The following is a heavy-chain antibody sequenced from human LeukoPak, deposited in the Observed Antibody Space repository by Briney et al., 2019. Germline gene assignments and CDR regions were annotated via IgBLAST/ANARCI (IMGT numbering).Heavy chain of an antibody. CDR2: IYHSGST. V-gene: IGHV4-4*02. CDR1: GGSISSSNW. CDR3: ARAGGYYYYYGMDV. D-gene: IGHD6-13*01. J-gene: IGHJ6*02. Sequence: RASETLSLTCAVSGGSISSSNWWSWVRQPPGKGLEWIGEIYHSGSTNYNPSLKSRVTISVDTSKNQFSLKLSSVTAADTAVYYCARAGGYYYYYGMDVRGQGTTVTVSS.